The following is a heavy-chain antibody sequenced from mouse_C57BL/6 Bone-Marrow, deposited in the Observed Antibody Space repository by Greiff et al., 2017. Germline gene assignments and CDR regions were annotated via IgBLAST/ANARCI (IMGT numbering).Heavy chain of an antibody. CDR2: IFPGSGST. CDR1: GYTFTDYY. Sequence: VKLQQSGPELVKPGASVKISCKASGYTFTDYYINWVKQRPGQGLEWIGWIFPGSGSTYYNEKFKGKATLTVDKSSSTAYMLLSSLTSEDSAVYFCETSYYYGSSLFAYWGQGTLVTVSA. J-gene: IGHJ3*01. D-gene: IGHD1-1*01. V-gene: IGHV1-75*01. CDR3: ETSYYYGSSLFAY.